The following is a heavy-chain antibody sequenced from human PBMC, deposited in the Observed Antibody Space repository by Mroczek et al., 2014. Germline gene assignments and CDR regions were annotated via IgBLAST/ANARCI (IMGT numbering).Heavy chain of an antibody. Sequence: QVQLVQSGAEVKKPGASVKVSCKASGYTFTSYGISWVRQAPGQGLEWMGWISAYNGNTNYAQKLQGRVTMTTDTSTSTAYMELMSLRSDDTAVYYCARAVVWLRRPDYGGNSGQSIPVERIDYWGQGTLVTVSS. V-gene: IGHV1-18*01. CDR3: ARAVVWLRRPDYGGNSGQSIPVERIDY. CDR2: ISAYNGNT. J-gene: IGHJ4*02. D-gene: IGHD4-23*01. CDR1: GYTFTSYG.